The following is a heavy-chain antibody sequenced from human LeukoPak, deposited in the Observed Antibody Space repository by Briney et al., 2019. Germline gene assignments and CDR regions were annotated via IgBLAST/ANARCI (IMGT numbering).Heavy chain of an antibody. CDR1: GGSISNYY. Sequence: SETLSLTCTVSGGSISNYYWSWIRQPPGKGLEWIGYIYYSGSTNYNPSLKSRVTISVDRSKNQFSLKLSSVTAADTAVYYCARDLVRQAYFDYWGQGTLVTVSS. J-gene: IGHJ4*02. CDR3: ARDLVRQAYFDY. D-gene: IGHD2-21*01. CDR2: IYYSGST. V-gene: IGHV4-59*12.